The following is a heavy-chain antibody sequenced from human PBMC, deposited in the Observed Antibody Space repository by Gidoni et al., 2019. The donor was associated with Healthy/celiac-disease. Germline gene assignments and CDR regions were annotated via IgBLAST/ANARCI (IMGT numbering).Heavy chain of an antibody. V-gene: IGHV3-21*01. CDR1: GFTFSRYS. Sequence: EVPLVESGGGLVTPGGSLRLSCAASGFTFSRYSMNWVRKAPGKGLEWVSSMSRSSSYIYYADSVKGRFTIAREKAKNSLYLQMNSLRAEDTAVYYCARDPATGFSPNWFDPWGQGTLVTVSS. CDR2: MSRSSSYI. CDR3: ARDPATGFSPNWFDP. J-gene: IGHJ5*02. D-gene: IGHD3-3*02.